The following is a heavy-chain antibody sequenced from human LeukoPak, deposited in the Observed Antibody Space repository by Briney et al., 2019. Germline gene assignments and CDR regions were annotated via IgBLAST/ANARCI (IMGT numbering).Heavy chain of an antibody. CDR2: IYYSGTT. D-gene: IGHD3-10*01. Sequence: SETLSLTCTVSGGAIRDGDYYWSWIRHRPGKGLEWIGYIYYSGTTYYNASLKNRATLSLDTSKKQFSLNLNSVTAADTAIYYCARAAIIVYYFDSWGQGALVTVS. V-gene: IGHV4-31*02. CDR1: GGAIRDGDYY. J-gene: IGHJ4*02. CDR3: ARAAIIVYYFDS.